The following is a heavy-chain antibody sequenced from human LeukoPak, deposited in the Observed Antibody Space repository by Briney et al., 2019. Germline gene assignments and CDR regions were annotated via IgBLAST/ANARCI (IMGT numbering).Heavy chain of an antibody. CDR3: ARKDSSPRTFDY. D-gene: IGHD3-22*01. CDR2: IKEDGSEK. V-gene: IGHV3-7*01. Sequence: PGGSLRPSRAASGFTVSSYWMGWVRQAPGKGLEWVANIKEDGSEKNYVDSVKGRFTISRDNAKNSLYMQMNSLRAEDTAVYYCARKDSSPRTFDYWGQGTLVTVSS. CDR1: GFTVSSYW. J-gene: IGHJ4*02.